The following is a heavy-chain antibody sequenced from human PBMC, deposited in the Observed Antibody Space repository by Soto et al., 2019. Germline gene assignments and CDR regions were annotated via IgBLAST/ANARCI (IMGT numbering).Heavy chain of an antibody. CDR1: GGSFSGYY. Sequence: QVQLQQWGAGLLKPSETLSLTCAVYGGSFSGYYWSWIRQPPGKGLEWIGEINHSGSTNYNPSLKSRVTISVATSKNQFSLKLSSVTAADTAVYYCARNVLLWFGEFRKTNWFDPWGQGTLVTVSS. CDR2: INHSGST. CDR3: ARNVLLWFGEFRKTNWFDP. D-gene: IGHD3-10*01. V-gene: IGHV4-34*01. J-gene: IGHJ5*02.